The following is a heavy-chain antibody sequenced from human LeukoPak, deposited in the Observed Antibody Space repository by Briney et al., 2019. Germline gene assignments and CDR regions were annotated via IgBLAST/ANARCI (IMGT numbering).Heavy chain of an antibody. CDR3: AHRRRIDGSGYYGNDAFDI. D-gene: IGHD3-22*01. J-gene: IGHJ3*02. Sequence: SGPTLVNPTQTLTLTCTFSGFSLSTSGVGVGWIRQPPAKALEWLTLIYWDEDKRYNPSLKKRLTITKDTCKNPVVLTLTNMDPVDTATYYCAHRRRIDGSGYYGNDAFDIWGQGTMVTVSS. CDR2: IYWDEDK. V-gene: IGHV2-5*02. CDR1: GFSLSTSGVG.